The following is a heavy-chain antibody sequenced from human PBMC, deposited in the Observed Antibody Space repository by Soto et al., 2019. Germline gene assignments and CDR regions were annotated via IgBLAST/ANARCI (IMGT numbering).Heavy chain of an antibody. Sequence: GGSLRLSCAASGFTFSSYEMNWVRQAPGQGLEWVSYISDSGGTVYYADSVKGRFTVSRDNAQNSVYLQMNSLRTEGTAVYYCARDLLHYDFWSGYSAYFYYGMDVWGPGTTVTVSS. D-gene: IGHD3-3*01. J-gene: IGHJ6*02. CDR3: ARDLLHYDFWSGYSAYFYYGMDV. CDR2: ISDSGGTV. CDR1: GFTFSSYE. V-gene: IGHV3-48*03.